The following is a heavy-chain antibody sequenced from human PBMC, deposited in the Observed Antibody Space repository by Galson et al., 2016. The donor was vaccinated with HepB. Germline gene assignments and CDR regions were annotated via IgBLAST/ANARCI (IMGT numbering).Heavy chain of an antibody. CDR2: GYQNGKT. Sequence: SETLSLTCAVSGASISSTDWWSWVRQPPGKGLEWIGEGYQNGKTNSKPSLKSRVTISVDKPKNQFSLRLSSVTAADTAVYYCARFWNGNYFDYWGQGTLVTVSS. D-gene: IGHD3-3*01. V-gene: IGHV4-4*02. CDR1: GASISSTDW. CDR3: ARFWNGNYFDY. J-gene: IGHJ4*02.